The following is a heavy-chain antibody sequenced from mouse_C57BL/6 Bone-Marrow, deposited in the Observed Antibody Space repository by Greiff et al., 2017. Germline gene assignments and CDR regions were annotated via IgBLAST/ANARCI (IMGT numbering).Heavy chain of an antibody. J-gene: IGHJ4*01. D-gene: IGHD2-4*01. V-gene: IGHV1-81*01. Sequence: QVQLQQSGPELARPGASVKMSCKASGYTFTSYGISWVKQRTGQGLEWIGDIYPKSGNTYYNQKFKGKATLTADKSSSTAYMGLRSLTSEDSAVYFCARNLPVITKDYWGQGTSVTVSS. CDR3: ARNLPVITKDY. CDR1: GYTFTSYG. CDR2: IYPKSGNT.